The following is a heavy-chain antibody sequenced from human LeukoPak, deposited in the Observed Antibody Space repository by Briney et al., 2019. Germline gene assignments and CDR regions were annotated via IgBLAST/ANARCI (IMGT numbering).Heavy chain of an antibody. Sequence: GGSLRLSCAASGFTFSSYSMNWVRQAPGKGLEWVSYISTTSSFIYYADSVKGRFTISRDNAKNSLYLQMNSLRDEDTAVYYCARDLGSGSNYRYYYGMDVWGQGTTVTVS. CDR3: ARDLGSGSNYRYYYGMDV. J-gene: IGHJ6*02. CDR1: GFTFSSYS. D-gene: IGHD1-26*01. CDR2: ISTTSSFI. V-gene: IGHV3-48*02.